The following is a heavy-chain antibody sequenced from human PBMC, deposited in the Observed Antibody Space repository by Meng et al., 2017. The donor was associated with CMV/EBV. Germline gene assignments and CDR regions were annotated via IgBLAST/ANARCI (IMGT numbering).Heavy chain of an antibody. CDR1: GGTFISYA. Sequence: SVQVSCKASGGTFISYAISWVRQAPGQGLEWMGGIIPIFGTANYAQKFQGRVTITTDESTSTAYMELSSLRSEDTAVYYCARVGIGESIAARPILLSFDYWGQGTLVTVSS. V-gene: IGHV1-69*05. J-gene: IGHJ4*02. D-gene: IGHD6-6*01. CDR2: IIPIFGTA. CDR3: ARVGIGESIAARPILLSFDY.